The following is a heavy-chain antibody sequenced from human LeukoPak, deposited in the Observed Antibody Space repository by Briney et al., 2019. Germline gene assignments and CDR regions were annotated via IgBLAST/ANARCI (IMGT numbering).Heavy chain of an antibody. CDR1: GFSLSTSGVG. V-gene: IGHV2-5*02. J-gene: IGHJ5*02. Sequence: ESGPTLVNPTQTLTLTCTFSGFSLSTSGVGVGWIRQPPGKALEWLALIYWDDDKRYSPSLKSRLTITKDTSKNQVVLTMTNMDSVDTATYYCAHTKEVLLWFGVYRANWFDPWGQGTLVAVSS. D-gene: IGHD3-10*01. CDR2: IYWDDDK. CDR3: AHTKEVLLWFGVYRANWFDP.